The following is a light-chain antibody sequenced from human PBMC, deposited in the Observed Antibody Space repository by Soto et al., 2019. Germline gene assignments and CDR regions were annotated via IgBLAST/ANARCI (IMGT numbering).Light chain of an antibody. CDR2: AAS. J-gene: IGKJ3*01. CDR1: QSISSY. V-gene: IGKV1-39*01. CDR3: QQSYSTPFP. Sequence: DIQMTPSPSSLSASVGDRVTITCRASQSISSYLNWYQQKPGKAPKLLIYAASSLRSGVPSRFSGSGSGTDFTLTISSLQPEDFATYFCQQSYSTPFPFGPGTKVDIK.